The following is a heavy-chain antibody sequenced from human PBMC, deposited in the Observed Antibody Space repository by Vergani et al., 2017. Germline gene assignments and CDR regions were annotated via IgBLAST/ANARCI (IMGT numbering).Heavy chain of an antibody. Sequence: QVQLQESGPGLVKPSQTLSLTCTVSGASMSSVGYYWTWIRQSAGKRLEWIGDILGSGTANYNPSFQGRVSMSVATSKNQFSLTLSSVNATDTAVYYCARVGSTTTVVTLGGNYYYYGMDVWGQGTTVTVSS. J-gene: IGHJ6*02. CDR3: ARVGSTTTVVTLGGNYYYYGMDV. CDR1: GASMSSVGYY. CDR2: ILGSGTA. D-gene: IGHD4-23*01. V-gene: IGHV4-61*02.